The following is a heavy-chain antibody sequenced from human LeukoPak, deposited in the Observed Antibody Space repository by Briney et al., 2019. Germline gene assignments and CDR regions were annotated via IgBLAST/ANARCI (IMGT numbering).Heavy chain of an antibody. CDR1: GFTFSNYD. CDR3: ARSQSIGWSIDY. V-gene: IGHV3-48*03. J-gene: IGHJ4*02. CDR2: ISSTGSTI. Sequence: GGSLRLSCAVSGFTFSNYDMNWVRQAPGKGLEWVSQISSTGSTIYYADSVKGRFTISRDNAKNSLYLQMSSLRAEDTAVYYCARSQSIGWSIDYWGQGTLVTVSS. D-gene: IGHD6-19*01.